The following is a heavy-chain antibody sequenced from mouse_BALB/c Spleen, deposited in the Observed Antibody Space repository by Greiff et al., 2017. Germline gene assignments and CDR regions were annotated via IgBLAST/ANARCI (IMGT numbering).Heavy chain of an antibody. CDR2: IRNKANGYTT. J-gene: IGHJ2*01. CDR3: ARGRVPDY. D-gene: IGHD3-3*01. CDR1: GFTFTDYY. Sequence: EVQLVESGGGLVQPGGSLRLSCATSGFTFTDYYMSWVRQPPGKALEWLGFIRNKANGYTTEYSASVKGRFTISRDNSQSILYLQMNTLRAEDSATYYCARGRVPDYWGQGTTLTVSS. V-gene: IGHV7-3*02.